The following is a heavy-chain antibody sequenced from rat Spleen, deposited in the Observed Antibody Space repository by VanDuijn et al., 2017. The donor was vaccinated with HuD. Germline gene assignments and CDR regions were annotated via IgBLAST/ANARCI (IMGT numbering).Heavy chain of an antibody. V-gene: IGHV5-31*01. J-gene: IGHJ2*01. Sequence: EVQLVESGGGLVQPGRSLKLSCVASGFTFNNYWMTWIRQAPGKGLEWVASITNTGGGTYYPDSVKGRFTISRDNAKNTLYLQMNSLRSEDTATYYCTRGDSPFDYWGQGVMVTVSS. D-gene: IGHD3-8*01. CDR2: ITNTGGGT. CDR1: GFTFNNYW. CDR3: TRGDSPFDY.